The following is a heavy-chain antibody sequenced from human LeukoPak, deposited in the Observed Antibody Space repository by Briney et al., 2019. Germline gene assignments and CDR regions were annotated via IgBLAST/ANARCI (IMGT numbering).Heavy chain of an antibody. Sequence: GGSLRLSCAASRFTFSSYWMSWVRQAPGKGLEWVANIKQDGSEKYYVDSVEGRFTISRDNAKSLLYLQMNSLRAEDTAVYYCARDLYYGSGSYDGYWGQGTLVTVSS. CDR3: ARDLYYGSGSYDGY. D-gene: IGHD3-10*01. CDR2: IKQDGSEK. V-gene: IGHV3-7*01. CDR1: RFTFSSYW. J-gene: IGHJ4*02.